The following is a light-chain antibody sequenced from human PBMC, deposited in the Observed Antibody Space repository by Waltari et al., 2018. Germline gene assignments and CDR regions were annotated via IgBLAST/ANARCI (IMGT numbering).Light chain of an antibody. CDR1: QDISNY. CDR3: QQYHNLPL. CDR2: NAS. V-gene: IGKV1-33*01. J-gene: IGKJ2*01. Sequence: DIQMTQSPSSLAASVGDRVTITFQARQDISNYLIWYQQKPGKAPKLLLYNASNLETGVPSRFSGSGSGTDFTLTISSLQPEDIATYYCQQYHNLPLFGQRTKLEIK.